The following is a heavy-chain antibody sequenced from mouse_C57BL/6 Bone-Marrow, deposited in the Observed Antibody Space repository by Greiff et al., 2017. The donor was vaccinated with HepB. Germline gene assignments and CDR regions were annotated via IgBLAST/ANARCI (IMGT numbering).Heavy chain of an antibody. Sequence: QVQLQQSGTELVKPGASVKLSCKASGYTFTSYWMHWVKQRPGQGLEWIGNINPSNGGTNYNEKFKSKATLTVDKSSSTAYMQLSSLTSEDSAVYFCARFCYGSRENYFDYWGQGTTLTVSS. D-gene: IGHD1-1*01. CDR3: ARFCYGSRENYFDY. CDR2: INPSNGGT. CDR1: GYTFTSYW. J-gene: IGHJ2*01. V-gene: IGHV1-53*01.